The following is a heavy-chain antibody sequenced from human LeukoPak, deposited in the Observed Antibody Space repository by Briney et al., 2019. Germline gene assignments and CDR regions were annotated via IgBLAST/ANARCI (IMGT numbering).Heavy chain of an antibody. J-gene: IGHJ4*02. CDR2: INHSGST. Sequence: SETLSLTXAVSGYSISSGYYWGWIRQPPGKGLEWIGSINHSGSTNYNPSLKSRVTISVDTSKNQFSLKLSSVTAADTAVYYCARGGPGQLYYFDYWGQGTLVTVSS. V-gene: IGHV4-38-2*01. CDR1: GYSISSGYY. CDR3: ARGGPGQLYYFDY. D-gene: IGHD1-1*01.